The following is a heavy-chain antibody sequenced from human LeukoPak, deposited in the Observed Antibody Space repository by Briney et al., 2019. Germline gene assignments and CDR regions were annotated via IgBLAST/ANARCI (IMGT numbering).Heavy chain of an antibody. J-gene: IGHJ4*02. Sequence: PGGSLRLSCAATGFTFSIYSMNWVRQSPGKGLEWVSYISSGSSPIYYADSVKGRFTISRDNAKNSLYLQMNSLRAEDTAVYYCARGYSGGAIVTVPAANWGQGTLVTVSS. D-gene: IGHD2-2*01. CDR3: ARGYSGGAIVTVPAAN. CDR1: GFTFSIYS. V-gene: IGHV3-48*04. CDR2: ISSGSSPI.